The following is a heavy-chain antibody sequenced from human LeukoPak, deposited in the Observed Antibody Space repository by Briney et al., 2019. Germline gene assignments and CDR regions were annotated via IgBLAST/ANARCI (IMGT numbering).Heavy chain of an antibody. CDR1: GFTFSSYG. Sequence: GGSLRLSCAASGFTFSSYGMHWVRQAPGKGLEWVAVIWYDGSNKYYADSVKGRFTISRDNSKNTLYLQMNSLRAEDAAVYYCARDGGTTPNWFDPWGQGTLVTVSS. CDR3: ARDGGTTPNWFDP. CDR2: IWYDGSNK. V-gene: IGHV3-33*01. D-gene: IGHD1-1*01. J-gene: IGHJ5*02.